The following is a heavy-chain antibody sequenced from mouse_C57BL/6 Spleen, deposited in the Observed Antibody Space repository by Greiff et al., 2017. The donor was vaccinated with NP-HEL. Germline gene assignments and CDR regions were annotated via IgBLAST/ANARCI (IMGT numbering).Heavy chain of an antibody. CDR3: ARSFDGYYEAMDY. V-gene: IGHV14-2*01. CDR2: IDPEDGET. Sequence: EVKLQESGAELVKPGASVKLSCTASGFNIKDYYMHWVKQRTEQGLEWIGRIDPEDGETKYAPNFQGKAPITADTSSNTAYLQLSSLTSEDTAVYYCARSFDGYYEAMDYWGQGTSVTVSS. CDR1: GFNIKDYY. J-gene: IGHJ4*01. D-gene: IGHD2-3*01.